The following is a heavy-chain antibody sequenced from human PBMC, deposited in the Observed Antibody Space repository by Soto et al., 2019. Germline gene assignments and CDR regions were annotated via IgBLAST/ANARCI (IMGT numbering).Heavy chain of an antibody. J-gene: IGHJ4*02. D-gene: IGHD1-20*01. V-gene: IGHV3-30*03. CDR1: GFTFSDYG. CDR2: ISYDGNNR. CDR3: TVGDNSVDY. Sequence: QVQLVESGGGVVQPGRSLRVSCAASGFTFSDYGIYWVRQAPGKGLEWVALISYDGNNREYGDSVKGRFTISRDNSKNSLDRQVNSLRVKDTAVYYSTVGDNSVDYWGQGSLVTVSS.